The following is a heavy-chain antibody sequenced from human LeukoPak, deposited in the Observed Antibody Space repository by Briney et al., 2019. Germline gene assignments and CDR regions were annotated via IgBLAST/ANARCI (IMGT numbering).Heavy chain of an antibody. V-gene: IGHV1-8*01. CDR2: MSPNSGDT. J-gene: IGHJ4*02. CDR1: GYTFTSYD. Sequence: ASVKVSCKASGYTFTSYDFNWVRQATGQRSEWMGWMSPNSGDTGYAQKFQDRVTMTRNTSISTAYMELSSLRFDDTAVYYCARGPPNWGYDYWGPGTLVTASS. D-gene: IGHD7-27*01. CDR3: ARGPPNWGYDY.